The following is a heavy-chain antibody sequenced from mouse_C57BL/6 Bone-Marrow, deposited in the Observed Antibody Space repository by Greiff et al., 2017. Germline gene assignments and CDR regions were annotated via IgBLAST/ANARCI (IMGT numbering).Heavy chain of an antibody. Sequence: EVQRVESGGGLVKPGGSLKLSCAASGFTFSSYAMSWVRQTPEKRLEWVATISDGGSYTYYPDNVKGRFTISRDNAKNNLYLQMSHLKSEDTAMYYCARDGYYYGSSYTWLAYWGQGTLVTVSA. CDR2: ISDGGSYT. V-gene: IGHV5-4*01. J-gene: IGHJ3*01. D-gene: IGHD1-1*01. CDR1: GFTFSSYA. CDR3: ARDGYYYGSSYTWLAY.